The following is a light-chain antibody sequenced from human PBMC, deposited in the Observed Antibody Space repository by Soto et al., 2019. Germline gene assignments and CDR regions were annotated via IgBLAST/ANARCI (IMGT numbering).Light chain of an antibody. CDR2: KAS. J-gene: IGKJ5*01. Sequence: DIQMTQSPSTLPASVGDTVTITCRASQSISSWLAWYQQKPGKAPKLLIYKASRLKSGVPSRFSGSESGTDFTLTISSVEPEDFAMYYCHQRNQFGQGTRLEIK. CDR1: QSISSW. V-gene: IGKV1-5*03. CDR3: HQRNQ.